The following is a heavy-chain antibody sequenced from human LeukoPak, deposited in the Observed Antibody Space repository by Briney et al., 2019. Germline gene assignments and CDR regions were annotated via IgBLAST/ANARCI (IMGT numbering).Heavy chain of an antibody. Sequence: KPSETLSLTCAVYGGSFSGYYWSWIRQPPGKGLEWIGEINHSGSTNYNPSLKSRVTISVDTSKNQFSLKLSSVTAADTAVYYCARRPGMDVWGQGTTVTVSS. CDR2: INHSGST. CDR3: ARRPGMDV. V-gene: IGHV4-34*01. J-gene: IGHJ6*02. CDR1: GGSFSGYY. D-gene: IGHD6-6*01.